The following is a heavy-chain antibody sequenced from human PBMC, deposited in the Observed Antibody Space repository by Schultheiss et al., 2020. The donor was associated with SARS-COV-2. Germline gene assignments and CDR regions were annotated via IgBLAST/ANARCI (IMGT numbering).Heavy chain of an antibody. CDR2: IIPIFGTA. CDR3: VKEGEEMGTS. Sequence: SVKVSCKASGGTFSSYAISWVRQAPGQGLEWMGGIIPIFGTANYAQKFQGRVTITADESTSTAYMELSSLRSEDTAVYYCVKEGEEMGTSWGQGTLVTVSS. V-gene: IGHV1-69*13. J-gene: IGHJ4*02. D-gene: IGHD5-24*01. CDR1: GGTFSSYA.